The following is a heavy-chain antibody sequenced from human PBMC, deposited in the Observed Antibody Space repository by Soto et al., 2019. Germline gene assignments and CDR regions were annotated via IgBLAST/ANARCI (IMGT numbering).Heavy chain of an antibody. D-gene: IGHD2-15*01. CDR1: GFAFTRLW. J-gene: IGHJ3*02. CDR3: VGNGGWAFDI. CDR2: VKGDGSEK. Sequence: PGGSLRLSCTATGFAFTRLWMAWVRQDPGKGLEWVANVKGDGSEKYHAVSVKGRFTISRDNAKNSLYLQMNSLRAEDTAVYYCVGNGGWAFDIWGQGTMVTVSS. V-gene: IGHV3-7*01.